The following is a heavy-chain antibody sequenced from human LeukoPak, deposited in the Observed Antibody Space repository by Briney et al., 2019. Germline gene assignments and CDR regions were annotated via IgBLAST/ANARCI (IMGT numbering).Heavy chain of an antibody. CDR3: AGDDRVDDYVWGSYRPQFDY. D-gene: IGHD3-16*02. J-gene: IGHJ4*02. CDR2: INPNSGGT. V-gene: IGHV1-2*02. Sequence: ASVKVSCKASGYTFTGYYMHWVRQAPGQGLEWMGWINPNSGGTNYAQKFQGRVTMTRDTSISTAYMELSRLRSDDTAVYYCAGDDRVDDYVWGSYRPQFDYWGQGTLVTVSS. CDR1: GYTFTGYY.